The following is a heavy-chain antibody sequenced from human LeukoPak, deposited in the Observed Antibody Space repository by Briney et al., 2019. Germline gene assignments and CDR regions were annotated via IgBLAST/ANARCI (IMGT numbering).Heavy chain of an antibody. D-gene: IGHD2-15*01. J-gene: IGHJ4*02. CDR3: AICSGGSCSLFDY. CDR1: GYTFTRYY. Sequence: ASVKVSCKASGYTFTRYYMHWVRQAPGQGLEWMGWINPNSGGTNYAQKFQGRVTMTRDTSISTAYMELSRLRPDDTAVYYCAICSGGSCSLFDYWGQGTLVTVSS. CDR2: INPNSGGT. V-gene: IGHV1-2*02.